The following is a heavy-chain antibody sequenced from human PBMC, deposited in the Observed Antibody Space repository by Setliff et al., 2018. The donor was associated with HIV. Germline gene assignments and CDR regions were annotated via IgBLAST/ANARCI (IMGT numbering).Heavy chain of an antibody. CDR1: GYTFTSYA. CDR3: ARPRAQYYYGMDV. J-gene: IGHJ6*02. Sequence: ASVKVSCKASGYTFTSYAMHWVRQAPGQRLEWMGWSNAGNGNTKYSQKFQGRVTITRDTSASTVYMELSSLKSEDTAVYYCARPRAQYYYGMDVWGQGTTVTVSS. V-gene: IGHV1-3*01. CDR2: SNAGNGNT.